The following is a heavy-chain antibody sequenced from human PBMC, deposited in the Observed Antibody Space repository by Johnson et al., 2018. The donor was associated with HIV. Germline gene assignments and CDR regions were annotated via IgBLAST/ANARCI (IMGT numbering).Heavy chain of an antibody. CDR1: GFTVSSNY. V-gene: IGHV3-66*02. CDR2: IFSDGTT. D-gene: IGHD2-2*02. J-gene: IGHJ3*02. Sequence: EVQLVESGGGLVQPGGSLRLSCAASGFTVSSNYMSWVRQAPGKGLEWVSVIFSDGTTYYAGSVKGRFTISRDNSKNTLYLQMNSLRSEDTAVYYCARDRLSSSSYNDAFDIWGQGTMVTVSS. CDR3: ARDRLSSSSYNDAFDI.